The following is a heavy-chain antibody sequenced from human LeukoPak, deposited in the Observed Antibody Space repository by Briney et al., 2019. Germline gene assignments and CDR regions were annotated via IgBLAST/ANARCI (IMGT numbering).Heavy chain of an antibody. CDR3: ARDMWDAWNDPNWLDA. V-gene: IGHV1-18*01. D-gene: IGHD1-1*01. Sequence: ASVKVSCKASGYTFGSHGISWVRQAPGQGLEWMGWISGYNGNTNFAQKFQGRATMTTDTSTSTAYMELRSLRSDDTAVYYCARDMWDAWNDPNWLDAWGQGTLVTVSS. CDR1: GYTFGSHG. J-gene: IGHJ5*02. CDR2: ISGYNGNT.